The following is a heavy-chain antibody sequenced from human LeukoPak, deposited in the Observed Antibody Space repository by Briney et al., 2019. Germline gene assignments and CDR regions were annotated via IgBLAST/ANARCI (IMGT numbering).Heavy chain of an antibody. J-gene: IGHJ4*02. Sequence: SETLSLTCTVSGGSISSSSYYWGWIRQPPGKGLEWIGSIYYSGSTYYNPSLKSRVTISVDTSKNQFSLKLSSVTAADTAVYYCARDTPHYYGSGNYWGQGTLVTVSS. D-gene: IGHD3-10*01. CDR1: GGSISSSSYY. CDR3: ARDTPHYYGSGNY. V-gene: IGHV4-39*02. CDR2: IYYSGST.